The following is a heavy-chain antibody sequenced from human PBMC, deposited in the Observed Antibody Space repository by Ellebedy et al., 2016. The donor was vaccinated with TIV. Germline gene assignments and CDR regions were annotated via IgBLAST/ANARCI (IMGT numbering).Heavy chain of an antibody. J-gene: IGHJ6*02. CDR3: ARDDEGSPVRRYYYYGMDV. V-gene: IGHV1-69*06. CDR2: IIPIFGTT. CDR1: GGTFSSYA. D-gene: IGHD1-26*01. Sequence: ASVKVSCKASGGTFSSYAISWVRQAPGQGLEWMGGIIPIFGTTNYAQKFQGRVTITADKSTSTAYMELSSLRSEETAVYYCARDDEGSPVRRYYYYGMDVWGQGTTVTVSS.